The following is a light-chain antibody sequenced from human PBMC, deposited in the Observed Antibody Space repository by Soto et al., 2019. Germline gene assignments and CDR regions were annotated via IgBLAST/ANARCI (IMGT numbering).Light chain of an antibody. CDR2: LDGSGSY. J-gene: IGLJ2*01. V-gene: IGLV4-60*03. CDR3: ETWDSNI. Sequence: QSVLTQSSSASASLGSSVKLTCTLSSGHSSYIIAWHQQQPGKAPRYLMKLDGSGSYNKGSGVPDRFSGSSSGADRYLTISNLQSEDEADYYCETWDSNICGGGTKLTVL. CDR1: SGHSSYI.